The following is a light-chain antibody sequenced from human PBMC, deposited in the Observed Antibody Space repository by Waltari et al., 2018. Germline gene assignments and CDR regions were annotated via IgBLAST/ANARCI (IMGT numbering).Light chain of an antibody. CDR1: QSVSSY. Sequence: EILLTQSPATLSLSPRERATLSCRASQSVSSYLAWYQQKPGQAPRLLIYDASNRATGIPARFSGSGSGTDFTLTISSLEPEDFAVYYCQQRSNWPPLTFGQGTKVEIK. CDR2: DAS. J-gene: IGKJ1*01. V-gene: IGKV3-11*01. CDR3: QQRSNWPPLT.